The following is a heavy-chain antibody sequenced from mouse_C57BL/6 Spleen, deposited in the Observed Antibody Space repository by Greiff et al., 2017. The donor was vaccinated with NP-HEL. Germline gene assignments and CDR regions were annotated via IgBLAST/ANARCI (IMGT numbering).Heavy chain of an antibody. CDR2: IDPSDSYT. CDR1: GYTFTSYW. D-gene: IGHD1-1*01. Sequence: QVQLQQPGAELVMPGASVKLSCKASGYTFTSYWMHWVKQRPGQGLEWIGEIDPSDSYTNYNQKFKGKSTLTVDKSSSTAYMQRSSLTSEDSAVYYCARDTTVVAPFAYWGQGTLVTVSA. V-gene: IGHV1-69*01. CDR3: ARDTTVVAPFAY. J-gene: IGHJ3*01.